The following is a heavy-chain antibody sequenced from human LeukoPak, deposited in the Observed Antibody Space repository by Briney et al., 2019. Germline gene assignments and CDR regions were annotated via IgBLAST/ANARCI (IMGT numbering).Heavy chain of an antibody. CDR3: ASRPYDNSGYYYV. CDR1: GFTLTTYS. Sequence: GGSLRLSCAASGFTLTTYSMDWVRQAPGKGLEWVSSISGSSNYIYYADSVKGRFTISKDNAKNSLFLQMNSLRAEDTAVYYCASRPYDNSGYYYVWGQGTLVTVSS. D-gene: IGHD3-22*01. J-gene: IGHJ4*02. CDR2: ISGSSNYI. V-gene: IGHV3-21*01.